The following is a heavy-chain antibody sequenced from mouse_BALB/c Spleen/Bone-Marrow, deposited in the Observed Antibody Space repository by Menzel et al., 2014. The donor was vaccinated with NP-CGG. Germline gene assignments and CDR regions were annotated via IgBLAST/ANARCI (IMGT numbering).Heavy chain of an antibody. Sequence: EVQLQQSGPDLVKPEASVKISCKASGYSFTGYYMHWVKQSHGKNLEWIGLINPYNVGTSYNQKFKGKATLTVDKSSSTAYMELLSLTSEDSAVYYCARGGYYEALPYWGQGTTLTVSS. CDR3: ARGGYYEALPY. CDR2: INPYNVGT. CDR1: GYSFTGYY. V-gene: IGHV1-31*01. J-gene: IGHJ2*01. D-gene: IGHD1-1*01.